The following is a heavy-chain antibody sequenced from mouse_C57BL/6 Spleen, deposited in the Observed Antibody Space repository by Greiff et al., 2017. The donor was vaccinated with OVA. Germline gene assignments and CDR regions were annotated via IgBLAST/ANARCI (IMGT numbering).Heavy chain of an antibody. J-gene: IGHJ2*01. CDR3: ARRRAYDYALDY. V-gene: IGHV5-17*01. CDR2: ISSGSSTI. CDR1: GFTFSDYG. Sequence: DVQLVESGGGLVKPGGSLKLSCAASGFTFSDYGMHWVRQAPEKGLEWVAYISSGSSTIYYADTVKGRFTISRDNAKNTLFLQMTSLRSEDTAMYYCARRRAYDYALDYWGQGTTLTVSS. D-gene: IGHD2-4*01.